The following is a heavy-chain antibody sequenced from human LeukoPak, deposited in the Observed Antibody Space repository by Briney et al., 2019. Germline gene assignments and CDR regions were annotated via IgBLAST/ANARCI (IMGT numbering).Heavy chain of an antibody. V-gene: IGHV4-34*01. CDR1: GGSFSGYY. CDR2: INHSGST. J-gene: IGHJ6*02. Sequence: SETLSLTCAVYGGSFSGYYWSWIRQPPGKGLEWIGEINHSGSTNYNPSLKSRVTISVDTSKNQFSLKLSSVTAADTAVYYCARGGRTCSTSCYFSYYYYYGMDVWGQGTTVTVSS. D-gene: IGHD2-2*01. CDR3: ARGGRTCSTSCYFSYYYYYGMDV.